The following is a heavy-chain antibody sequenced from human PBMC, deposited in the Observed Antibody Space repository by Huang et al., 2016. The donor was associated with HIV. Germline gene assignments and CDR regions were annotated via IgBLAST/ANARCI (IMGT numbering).Heavy chain of an antibody. V-gene: IGHV3-9*01. CDR3: AKDASSGYSSGHSGFKVYFFDF. CDR1: GFTFDYYA. D-gene: IGHD5-18*01. CDR2: ISWNSKRR. J-gene: IGHJ4*02. Sequence: EVQLVESGGGLVQPGRSLRLSCAASGFTFDYYAFHWVRQAPGKGLEWVSVISWNSKRRDYADSGKGRFTISRDNAKNSLYLEMKSLRVEDTALYYCAKDASSGYSSGHSGFKVYFFDFWGQGTLVTVSS.